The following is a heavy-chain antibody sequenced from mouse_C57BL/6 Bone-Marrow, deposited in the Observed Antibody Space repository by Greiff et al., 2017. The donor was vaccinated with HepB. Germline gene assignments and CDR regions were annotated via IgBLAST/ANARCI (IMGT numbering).Heavy chain of an antibody. CDR2: ISDGGSYT. J-gene: IGHJ2*01. Sequence: DVQLQESGGGLVKPGGSLKLSCAASGFTFSSYAMSWVRQTPEKRLEWVATISDGGSYTYYPDNVKGRFTISRDNAKNNLYLQMSHLKSEDTAMYYCARDWDGDYWGQGTTLTVSS. V-gene: IGHV5-4*01. CDR1: GFTFSSYA. D-gene: IGHD4-1*01. CDR3: ARDWDGDY.